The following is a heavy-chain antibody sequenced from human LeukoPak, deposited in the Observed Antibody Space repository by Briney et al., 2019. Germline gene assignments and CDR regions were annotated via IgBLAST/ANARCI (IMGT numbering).Heavy chain of an antibody. CDR1: GDSISTYY. CDR3: AREEQSVGPYFDY. V-gene: IGHV4-59*01. D-gene: IGHD3-10*01. Sequence: SETLSLTCTVSGDSISTYYWSWIRQPPGKGLEWIGYIFYNGNTNYNLSLKSRVTMSMDTSKNQFSLRLNSVTAAGTALYFCAREEQSVGPYFDYWGQGILVTVSS. J-gene: IGHJ4*02. CDR2: IFYNGNT.